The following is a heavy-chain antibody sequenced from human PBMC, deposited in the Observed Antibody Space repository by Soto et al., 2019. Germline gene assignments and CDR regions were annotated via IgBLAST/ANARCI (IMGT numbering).Heavy chain of an antibody. CDR3: APSSDYSNYEGYYAMAV. V-gene: IGHV1-2*02. CDR2: INSKSGGT. CDR1: GYTFTDYY. D-gene: IGHD4-4*01. Sequence: QAQLEQSGAEVRKPGASMTVSCKASGYTFTDYYIQWVRQAPGQGLEWMGWINSKSGGTNYAQKFQGRVTMTRDTSISTAYMALSRLRSDDTAVYYCAPSSDYSNYEGYYAMAVWGQGTTVTVSS. J-gene: IGHJ6*02.